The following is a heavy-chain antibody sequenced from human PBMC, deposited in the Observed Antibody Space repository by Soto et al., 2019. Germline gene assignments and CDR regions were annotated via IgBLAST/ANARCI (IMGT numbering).Heavy chain of an antibody. CDR1: GFAFDEYV. J-gene: IGHJ4*02. V-gene: IGHV3-9*01. CDR3: AKSRVVPYFDR. D-gene: IGHD2-2*01. Sequence: EVQLVQSGGGLVQPGRSLRLSCAATGFAFDEYVMHWFRQAPGKGLEWVGSIGWNGASIDYADSVQGRFTISRDNAKNSLFLQMNSLTTEDTALYFCAKSRVVPYFDRWGQGTLVTVSS. CDR2: IGWNGASI.